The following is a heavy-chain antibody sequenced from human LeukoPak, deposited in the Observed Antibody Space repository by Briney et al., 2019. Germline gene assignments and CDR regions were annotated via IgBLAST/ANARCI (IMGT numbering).Heavy chain of an antibody. D-gene: IGHD3-22*01. CDR1: GFXFRDSY. J-gene: IGHJ4*02. Sequence: GGSLRLSCAASGFXFRDSYIGWIRQAPGKGLEWFSYISSVNNYANYGDSVRGRFTISRDNAKNSLYLQMNSLRAEDTAVYFCATVYDSGGYYFNYWGQGTLVTVSS. CDR3: ATVYDSGGYYFNY. CDR2: ISSVNNYA. V-gene: IGHV3-11*05.